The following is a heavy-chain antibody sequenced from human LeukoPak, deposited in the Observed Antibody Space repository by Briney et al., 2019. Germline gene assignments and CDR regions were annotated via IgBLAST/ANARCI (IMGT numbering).Heavy chain of an antibody. CDR1: GGTFSSYA. CDR2: IIPIFGTA. D-gene: IGHD6-6*01. V-gene: IGHV1-69*05. J-gene: IGHJ4*02. CDR3: ARDRPEYSSSSWDRVYYFDY. Sequence: ASVKVSCKASGGTFSSYAISWVRQAPGQGLEWMGGIIPIFGTANYAQKFQGRVTITTDESTSTAYMELSSLRSEDTAVYYCARDRPEYSSSSWDRVYYFDYWGQGTLVTVSS.